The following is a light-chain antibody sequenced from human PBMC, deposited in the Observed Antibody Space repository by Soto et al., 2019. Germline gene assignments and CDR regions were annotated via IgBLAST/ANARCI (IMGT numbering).Light chain of an antibody. CDR1: QSVGSN. Sequence: EIVMTQSPATVSVSPGERATLSCRASQSVGSNLAWYQQKPGRAPRLLIYDASTRATGIPARFSGSGSGTDFTLTISSLQSEDFAVYYCQQYNNWPWTFGQGTKVDIK. J-gene: IGKJ1*01. CDR3: QQYNNWPWT. CDR2: DAS. V-gene: IGKV3-15*01.